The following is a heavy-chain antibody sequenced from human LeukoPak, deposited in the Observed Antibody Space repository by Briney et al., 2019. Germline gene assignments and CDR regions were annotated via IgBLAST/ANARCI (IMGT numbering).Heavy chain of an antibody. J-gene: IGHJ4*02. V-gene: IGHV4-30-4*01. Sequence: SETLSLTCTVSGGSISSGDYYWSWIRQPPGKGLEWIGYIYYSGSTYYNPSLKSRVTISVDTSKNQFSLKLSSVTAADTAVYYCARDRGYCSGGSCGLGYWGQGTLVTVSS. D-gene: IGHD2-15*01. CDR2: IYYSGST. CDR1: GGSISSGDYY. CDR3: ARDRGYCSGGSCGLGY.